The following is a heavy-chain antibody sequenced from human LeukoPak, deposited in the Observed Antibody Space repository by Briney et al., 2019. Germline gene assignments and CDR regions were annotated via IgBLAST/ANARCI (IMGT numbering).Heavy chain of an antibody. CDR1: GFTFSISG. V-gene: IGHV3-30*02. CDR3: ARDQAHLHSVDY. CDR2: IRYDGSNK. Sequence: PGGSLRLSCAASGFTFSISGMHWVRQAPGKGLEWVAFIRYDGSNKYYADSVKGRFTISRDNAKNSLYLQMNGLRAEDTAVYYCARDQAHLHSVDYWGQGTLVTVSS. D-gene: IGHD1-26*01. J-gene: IGHJ4*02.